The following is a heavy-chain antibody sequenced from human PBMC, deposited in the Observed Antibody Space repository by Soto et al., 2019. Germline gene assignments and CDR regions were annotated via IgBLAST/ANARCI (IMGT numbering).Heavy chain of an antibody. CDR1: GFTFSSYA. Sequence: TGGSLRLSCAASGFTFSSYAMHWVRQAPGKGLEWVAVISYDGSNKYYADSVKGRFTISRDNAKTTLYLQMNSLRAEDTAVYYCTREWEILTSFDYWGQGTLVTVSS. D-gene: IGHD1-26*01. V-gene: IGHV3-30-3*01. J-gene: IGHJ4*02. CDR3: TREWEILTSFDY. CDR2: ISYDGSNK.